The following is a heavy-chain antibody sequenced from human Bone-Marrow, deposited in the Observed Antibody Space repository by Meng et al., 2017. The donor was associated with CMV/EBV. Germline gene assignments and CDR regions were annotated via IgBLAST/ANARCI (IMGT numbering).Heavy chain of an antibody. CDR1: GGSISSSNYY. Sequence: SETLSLTCTVSGGSISSSNYYWGWIRQPPGKGLEWIGSIYYSGSTYYNPSLKSRVTISVDTSKNQFSLKLNSVTAADTALYYCASHVDYGDYLNWFDPWGQGTLVTVSS. CDR3: ASHVDYGDYLNWFDP. CDR2: IYYSGST. V-gene: IGHV4-39*07. J-gene: IGHJ5*02. D-gene: IGHD4-17*01.